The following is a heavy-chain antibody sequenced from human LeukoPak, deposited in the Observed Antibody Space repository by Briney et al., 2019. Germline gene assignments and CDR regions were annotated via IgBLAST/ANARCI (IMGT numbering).Heavy chain of an antibody. Sequence: PSETLSLTCTVSGGSISSYYWSWIRQPPGKGLEWIGYIYYSGSTNYNPSLKSRVTISVDTSKNQFSLKLSSVTAADTAVYYCARAGGYYYDSSGYLETDYWGQGTLVTVSS. CDR2: IYYSGST. J-gene: IGHJ4*02. CDR3: ARAGGYYYDSSGYLETDY. V-gene: IGHV4-59*01. CDR1: GGSISSYY. D-gene: IGHD3-22*01.